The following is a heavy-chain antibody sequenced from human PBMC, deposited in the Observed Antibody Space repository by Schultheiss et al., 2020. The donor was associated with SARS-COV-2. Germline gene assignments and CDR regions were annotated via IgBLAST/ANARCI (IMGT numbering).Heavy chain of an antibody. CDR1: GGSISSGGYY. CDR2: INHSGST. V-gene: IGHV4-39*07. CDR3: ARGPRFDP. J-gene: IGHJ5*02. Sequence: SETLSLTCTVSGGSISSGGYYWSWIRQHPGKGLEWIGEINHSGSTNYNPSLKSRVTVSVDTSKNQFSLKLSSVSAADTAVYYCARGPRFDPWGQGTLVTVSS.